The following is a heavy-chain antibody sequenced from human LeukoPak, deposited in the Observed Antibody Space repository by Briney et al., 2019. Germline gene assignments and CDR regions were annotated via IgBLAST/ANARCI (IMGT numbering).Heavy chain of an antibody. CDR1: GYSFVSYG. CDR3: ARDSEIVGATPNWLDP. Sequence: ASVKVSRKASGYSFVSYGVSWVRRAPGQGLEWMGWISAYNGDTNYAQKVQGRVTMTTDTSTSTAYMELRSLRSDDTAVYYCARDSEIVGATPNWLDPWGQGTLVTVSS. J-gene: IGHJ5*02. V-gene: IGHV1-18*01. D-gene: IGHD1-26*01. CDR2: ISAYNGDT.